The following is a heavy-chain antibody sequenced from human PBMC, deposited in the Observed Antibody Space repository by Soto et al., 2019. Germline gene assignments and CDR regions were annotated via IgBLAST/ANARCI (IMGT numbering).Heavy chain of an antibody. V-gene: IGHV4-61*01. Sequence: PSETLSLTCTASGDSVTSVSDYWSWIRQPPGKGLEWIGYIYYSGSADYNPSLGSRVTISIDTSKNQFSLKLTSVTAADTAVYYCARGVGFGYYYYHMDLWGQGTTVTV. D-gene: IGHD3-10*01. J-gene: IGHJ6*02. CDR2: IYYSGSA. CDR3: ARGVGFGYYYYHMDL. CDR1: GDSVTSVSDY.